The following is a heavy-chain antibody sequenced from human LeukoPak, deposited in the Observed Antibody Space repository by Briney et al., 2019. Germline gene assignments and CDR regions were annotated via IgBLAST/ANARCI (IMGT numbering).Heavy chain of an antibody. CDR3: VLRGGATDY. D-gene: IGHD3-16*01. Sequence: GRSLRLSCAASGLTVISFVLNWVRQAPGKGMEWVSTISGSGGTTYYSDSVKGRFTISRDNSKNTLYLQMNSLRDEDTAVYYCVLRGGATDYWGQGTLVTVSS. CDR1: GLTVISFV. J-gene: IGHJ4*02. CDR2: ISGSGGTT. V-gene: IGHV3-23*01.